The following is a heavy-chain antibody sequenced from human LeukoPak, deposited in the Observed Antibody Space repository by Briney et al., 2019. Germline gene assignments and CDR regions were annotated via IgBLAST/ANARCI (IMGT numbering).Heavy chain of an antibody. CDR2: IKEDGTKT. Sequence: GGSLRLSCAASGFMFSSNWMSWVRLAPGKGLEWVANIKEDGTKTYYVDSVKGRFTISRDNAKNSLYLQMNSLRVEDTAVYYCAKEGRSLQTYWGQGTLVTVSS. V-gene: IGHV3-7*03. CDR1: GFMFSSNW. CDR3: AKEGRSLQTY. D-gene: IGHD5-24*01. J-gene: IGHJ4*02.